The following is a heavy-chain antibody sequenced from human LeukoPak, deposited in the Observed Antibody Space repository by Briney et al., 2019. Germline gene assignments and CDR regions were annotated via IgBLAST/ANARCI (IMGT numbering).Heavy chain of an antibody. V-gene: IGHV3-23*01. CDR3: AKDLTVTTGWFDP. D-gene: IGHD4-17*01. J-gene: IGHJ5*02. CDR1: GFTFSSYA. CDR2: ISGSGGST. Sequence: GGSLRLFCAASGFTFSSYAMSWVRQAPGKGLEWVSAISGSGGSTYYADSVKGRFTISRDNSKNTLYLQMNSPRAEDTAVYYCAKDLTVTTGWFDPWGQGTLVTVSS.